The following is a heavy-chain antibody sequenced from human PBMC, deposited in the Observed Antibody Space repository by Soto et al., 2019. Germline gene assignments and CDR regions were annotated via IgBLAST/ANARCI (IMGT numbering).Heavy chain of an antibody. D-gene: IGHD1-26*01. Sequence: QVRLQESGPGLVKPSETLSLSCLVSGDSVGNGPYYWSWIRQSPGEGLEWIAYIYYSGSTNVNPSLESRVNISIDMSKNQIFLELRSVTAADAPVYFCARVGSSCHSGGCYYYYGLGVWGQGTTVAISS. CDR1: GDSVGNGPYY. J-gene: IGHJ6*02. CDR3: ARVGSSCHSGGCYYYYGLGV. CDR2: IYYSGST. V-gene: IGHV4-61*01.